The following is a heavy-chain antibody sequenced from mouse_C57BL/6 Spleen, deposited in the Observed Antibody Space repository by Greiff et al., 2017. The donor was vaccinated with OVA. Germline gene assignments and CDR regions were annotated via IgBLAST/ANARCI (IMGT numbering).Heavy chain of an antibody. D-gene: IGHD2-1*01. Sequence: DVHLVESGGGLVQPKGSLKLSCAASGFTFNTYAMHWVRQAPGKGLEWVARIRSKSSNYATYYADSVKDRFTISRDDSQSMLYLQMNNLKTEDTAMYYCVRDGNYPSYYARDYWGQGTSVTVSS. CDR3: VRDGNYPSYYARDY. CDR2: IRSKSSNYAT. J-gene: IGHJ4*01. V-gene: IGHV10-3*01. CDR1: GFTFNTYA.